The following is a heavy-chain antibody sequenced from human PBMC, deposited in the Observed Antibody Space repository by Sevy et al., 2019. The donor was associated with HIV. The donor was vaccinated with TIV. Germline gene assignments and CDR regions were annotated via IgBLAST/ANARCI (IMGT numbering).Heavy chain of an antibody. V-gene: IGHV3-7*01. CDR3: ATKGGSRHNDAFDT. CDR1: GFSFSRYW. CDR2: IKQDGSEK. J-gene: IGHJ3*02. D-gene: IGHD5-12*01. Sequence: GGSLRLSCEASGFSFSRYWMSWVRQTPEKGLEWVANIKQDGSEKTCVDSVKGRFSISRDNAKNSLYLEMNSLRADDTDVYYCATKGGSRHNDAFDTWGQGTMVTVSS.